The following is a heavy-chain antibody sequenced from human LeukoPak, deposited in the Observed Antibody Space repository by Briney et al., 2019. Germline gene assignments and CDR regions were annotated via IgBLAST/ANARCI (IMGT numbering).Heavy chain of an antibody. D-gene: IGHD3-9*01. J-gene: IGHJ4*02. CDR3: AKQMTGYYSPFDY. V-gene: IGHV4-59*01. CDR1: GGSISSYY. Sequence: NTSETLSLTCTVSGGSISSYYWSWIRQPPGKGLEWIGYIYYSGSTNYNPSLKSRVTISVDTSKNQFSLKLSSVTAADTAVYYCAKQMTGYYSPFDYWGQGTLVTVSS. CDR2: IYYSGST.